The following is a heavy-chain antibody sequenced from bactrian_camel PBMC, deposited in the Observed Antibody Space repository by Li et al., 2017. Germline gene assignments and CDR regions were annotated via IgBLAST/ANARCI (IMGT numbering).Heavy chain of an antibody. CDR3: SVSTDCLRNYPQFGP. CDR2: LRKDGTT. Sequence: HVQLVESGGGSVQAGGSLKLSCAGSAYITEQCGMGWFRQAPGKEENLVSLRKDGTTIYATSVKGRFTISQDNTKSTIYLQMNNLKPEDTATYYCSVSTDCLRNYPQFGPWGQGTQVTVS. V-gene: IGHV3S60*01. J-gene: IGHJ6*01. D-gene: IGHD1*01. CDR1: AYITEQCG.